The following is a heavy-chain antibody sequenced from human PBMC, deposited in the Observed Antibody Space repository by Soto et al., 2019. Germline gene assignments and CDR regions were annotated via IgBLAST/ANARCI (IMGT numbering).Heavy chain of an antibody. CDR2: VGTGSSYK. V-gene: IGHV3-21*01. Sequence: EVQLVESGGGLVKPGGSLRISCAASGFTFSRYNMNWVRQAPGKGLEWVSSVGTGSSYKYYADSVKGRFTVYRDNAKNSRDLQMNTLRADDTAVYYCARESATGPVVDFWGQGTMVTVSS. CDR3: ARESATGPVVDF. J-gene: IGHJ3*01. CDR1: GFTFSRYN.